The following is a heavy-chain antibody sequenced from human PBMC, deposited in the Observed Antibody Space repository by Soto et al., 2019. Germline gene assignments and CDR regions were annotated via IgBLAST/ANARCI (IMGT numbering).Heavy chain of an antibody. V-gene: IGHV4-34*01. CDR2: INHSGST. CDR3: GGYGSGSYYKKRFDY. D-gene: IGHD3-10*01. J-gene: IGHJ4*02. Sequence: SETLSLTCAVYGGSFSGYYWSWIRQPPGKGLEWIGEINHSGSTNYNPSLKSRVTISVDTSKNQFSLKLSSVTAADTAVYYCGGYGSGSYYKKRFDYWGQGTLVTVSS. CDR1: GGSFSGYY.